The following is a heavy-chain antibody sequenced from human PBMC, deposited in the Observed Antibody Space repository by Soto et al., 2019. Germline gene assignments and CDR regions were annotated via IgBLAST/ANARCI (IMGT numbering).Heavy chain of an antibody. CDR1: GYTFTSYG. J-gene: IGHJ6*02. Sequence: ASVKVSCKASGYTFTSYGTSWVRQAPGQGLEWMGWISTYNANTNYAQKVQGRVTMTTDTSTSTAYMELRSLRSDDTAVYYCARDSSSYFSGMDVWGQGTTVTVSS. V-gene: IGHV1-18*01. D-gene: IGHD6-13*01. CDR2: ISTYNANT. CDR3: ARDSSSYFSGMDV.